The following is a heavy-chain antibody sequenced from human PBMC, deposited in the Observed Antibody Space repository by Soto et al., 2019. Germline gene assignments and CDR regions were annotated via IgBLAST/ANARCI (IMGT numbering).Heavy chain of an antibody. CDR2: VIPIFGTG. CDR1: GGTFSSYA. J-gene: IGHJ5*02. CDR3: ARVGYCSSTSCYHSWFDP. D-gene: IGHD2-2*01. Sequence: QLVQAGAGVKKAGASGKVSWKASGGTFSSYAISWGGQGPGQGVEGVGGVIPIFGTGNYGQKFQGRVTITADESTSTAYMELSSLRSEDTAVYYCARVGYCSSTSCYHSWFDPWGQGTLVTVSS. V-gene: IGHV1-69*01.